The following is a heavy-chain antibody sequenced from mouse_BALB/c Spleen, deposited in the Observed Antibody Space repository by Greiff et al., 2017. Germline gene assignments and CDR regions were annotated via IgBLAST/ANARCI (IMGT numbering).Heavy chain of an antibody. J-gene: IGHJ4*01. D-gene: IGHD1-1*01. Sequence: VQLQQSGPELVKPGASVKMSCKASGYTFTSYVMHWVKQKPGQGLEWIGYINPYNDGTKYNEKFKGKATLTTDKSSSTAYMELSSLTSEDSAVYYCARAPYDGRDYAMDYWGQGTSVTVSA. CDR1: GYTFTSYV. V-gene: IGHV1-14*01. CDR3: ARAPYDGRDYAMDY. CDR2: INPYNDGT.